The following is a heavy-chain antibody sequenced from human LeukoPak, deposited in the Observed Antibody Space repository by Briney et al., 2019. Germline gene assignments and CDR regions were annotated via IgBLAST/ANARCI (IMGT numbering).Heavy chain of an antibody. V-gene: IGHV4-59*04. Sequence: PSETLSLTCTVSGGSITNFYWSWLRESPGKGLDWIGIIHYCGTTYYTPSLQSRVTMSVDTSMTQVSLKVTSVTAADTAVYYCARRSAGTGFDYWGQGSLVTVSS. CDR1: GGSITNFY. J-gene: IGHJ4*02. CDR3: ARRSAGTGFDY. CDR2: IHYCGTT. D-gene: IGHD6-13*01.